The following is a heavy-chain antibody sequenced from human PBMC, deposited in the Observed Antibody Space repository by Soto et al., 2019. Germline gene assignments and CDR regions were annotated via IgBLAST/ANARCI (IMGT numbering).Heavy chain of an antibody. CDR1: GFIVSSNY. V-gene: IGHV3-53*01. Sequence: PGGSLRLSCAASGFIVSSNYMSWVRQAPGKGLEWVSVICSGGSTYYADSVKGRFTISRDNSQNTLYLQMNSLRAEDAAVYYCARDDYGMDVWGQGTTVTVSS. CDR3: ARDDYGMDV. CDR2: ICSGGST. J-gene: IGHJ6*02.